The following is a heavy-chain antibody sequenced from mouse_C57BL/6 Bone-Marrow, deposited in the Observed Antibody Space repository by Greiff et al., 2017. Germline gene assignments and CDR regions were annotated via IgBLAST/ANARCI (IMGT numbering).Heavy chain of an antibody. J-gene: IGHJ4*01. V-gene: IGHV1-4*01. CDR1: GYTFTSYT. CDR2: INPSSGYT. Sequence: VKLVESGAELARPGASVKISCKASGYTFTSYTMHWVKQRPGQGLEWIGYINPSSGYTKYNQKFKDKATLTADKSSSTAYMQLSSLTSEDSAVYYCARFLYAMDYWGQGTSVTVSS. CDR3: ARFLYAMDY.